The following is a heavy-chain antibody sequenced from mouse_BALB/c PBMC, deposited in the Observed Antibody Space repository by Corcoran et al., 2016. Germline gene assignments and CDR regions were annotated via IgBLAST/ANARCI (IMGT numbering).Heavy chain of an antibody. CDR2: IYCDDDT. D-gene: IGHD1-1*01. J-gene: IGHJ4*01. CDR1: GFSLSTSGMG. V-gene: IGHV8-12*01. Sequence: QVTLKESGPGILQPSQTLCLTCSFSGFSLSTSGMGVSWIRQPSGKGLEWLAHIYCDDDTLYNPSLKSRLTISKDTSSNQVFLKITSVDTADTATYYGARSVYYGSRYAMNYWGQGTSVTVSS. CDR3: ARSVYYGSRYAMNY.